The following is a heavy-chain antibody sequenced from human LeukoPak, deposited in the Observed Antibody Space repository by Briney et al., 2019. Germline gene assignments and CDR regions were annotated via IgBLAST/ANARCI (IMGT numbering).Heavy chain of an antibody. J-gene: IGHJ3*02. D-gene: IGHD2-21*01. CDR3: ARAGEDIVVVIANDAFDI. CDR2: IIPIFGTA. V-gene: IGHV1-69*13. CDR1: GYTFTSYG. Sequence: SVKVSCKASGYTFTSYGISWVRQAPGQGLEWMGGIIPIFGTANYAQKFQGRVTITADESTSTAYMELSSLRSEDTAVYYCARAGEDIVVVIANDAFDIWGQGTMVTVSS.